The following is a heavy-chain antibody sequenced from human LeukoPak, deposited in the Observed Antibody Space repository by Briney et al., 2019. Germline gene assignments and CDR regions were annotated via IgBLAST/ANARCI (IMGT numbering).Heavy chain of an antibody. CDR2: IYYSGST. J-gene: IGHJ5*02. D-gene: IGHD2-15*01. V-gene: IGHV4-39*01. CDR3: ARRGGYCSGGSCYYWFDP. CDR1: GVSISSSSYY. Sequence: SETLSLTCTVSGVSISSSSYYWDWIRQPPGKGLEWIGSIYYSGSTYYNASLKSRVTISVDTSKNQFSLKLSSVTVADTAVYYCARRGGYCSGGSCYYWFDPWGKGTLVTVSS.